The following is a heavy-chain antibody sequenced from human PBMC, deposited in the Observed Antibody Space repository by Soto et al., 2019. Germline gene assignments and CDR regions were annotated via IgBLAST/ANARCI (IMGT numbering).Heavy chain of an antibody. D-gene: IGHD3-9*01. Sequence: SGPTLVKPTQTLTLTCTFSGFSLSTSGVGVGWIRQPPGKALEWLALIYWNDDKRYSPSLKSRLTITKDTSKNQVVLTMTNMDPVDTATYYCARVYYDILTGYYNVGYFDYWGQGTLVTVSS. CDR3: ARVYYDILTGYYNVGYFDY. CDR2: IYWNDDK. V-gene: IGHV2-5*01. CDR1: GFSLSTSGVG. J-gene: IGHJ4*02.